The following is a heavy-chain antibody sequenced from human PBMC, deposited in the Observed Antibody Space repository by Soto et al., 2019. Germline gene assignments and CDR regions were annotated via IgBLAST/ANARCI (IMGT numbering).Heavy chain of an antibody. CDR3: AREDLIVGATRYTHFDY. CDR1: GFTFSSYA. CDR2: ISYDGSNK. V-gene: IGHV3-30-3*01. D-gene: IGHD1-26*01. Sequence: ESGGGVVPPGRSLRLSCAASGFTFSSYAMHWVRQVPGKGLEWVAVISYDGSNKYYADSVKGRFTISRDNSKNTLYLQMNSLRSEDTAVYYCAREDLIVGATRYTHFDYWGQGTLVTVSS. J-gene: IGHJ4*02.